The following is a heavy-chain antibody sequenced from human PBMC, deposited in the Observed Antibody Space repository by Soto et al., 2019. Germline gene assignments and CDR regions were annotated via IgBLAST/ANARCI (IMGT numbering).Heavy chain of an antibody. CDR1: GGSISSYY. CDR3: ARVPYCSSTSCFRYYYYGMDV. Sequence: PSETLSLTCTVSGGSISSYYWSWIRQPPGKGLEWIGYIYYSGSTNYNPSLKSRVTISVDTSTNQFSLKLSSVTAADTAVYYCARVPYCSSTSCFRYYYYGMDVWGQGTTVTVSS. D-gene: IGHD2-2*01. J-gene: IGHJ6*02. CDR2: IYYSGST. V-gene: IGHV4-59*01.